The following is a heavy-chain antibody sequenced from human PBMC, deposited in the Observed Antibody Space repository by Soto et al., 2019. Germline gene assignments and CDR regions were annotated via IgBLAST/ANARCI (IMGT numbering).Heavy chain of an antibody. V-gene: IGHV1-18*01. J-gene: IGHJ4*02. CDR3: ARASRGDYCIADSCYSDY. D-gene: IGHD4-17*01. CDR1: GYDFSNYG. Sequence: QVQLVQSGAEVKKPGASVKVSCKASGYDFSNYGISWVRQAPGQGLEWMGWISPYSGESNYAQKFQGRLTVTLDTSTSTVYMELGSLRSDDTAVFYCARASRGDYCIADSCYSDYWGQGTLFTVSS. CDR2: ISPYSGES.